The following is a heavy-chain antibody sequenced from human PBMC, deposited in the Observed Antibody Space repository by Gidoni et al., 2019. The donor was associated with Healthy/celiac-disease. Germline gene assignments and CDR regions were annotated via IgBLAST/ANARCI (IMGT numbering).Heavy chain of an antibody. CDR1: GGSISSYY. V-gene: IGHV4-59*01. CDR3: ARVTPYYYDSSGYERNQFDY. CDR2: IYYSGST. Sequence: QVQLQESGPGLVKPSETLSLTCTVSGGSISSYYWRWIRQPPGKGLEWIVYIYYSGSTNYNPSLKSRVTISVDTSKNQFSLKLSSVTAADTAVYYCARVTPYYYDSSGYERNQFDYWGQGTLVTVSS. J-gene: IGHJ4*02. D-gene: IGHD3-22*01.